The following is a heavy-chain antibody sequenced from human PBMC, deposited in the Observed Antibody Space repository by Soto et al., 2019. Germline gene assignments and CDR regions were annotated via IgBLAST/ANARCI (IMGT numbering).Heavy chain of an antibody. V-gene: IGHV4-59*08. D-gene: IGHD1-1*01. CDR2: IYYRGTT. CDR3: ARHPTIARFENGLDV. CDR1: GGSVSGYY. J-gene: IGHJ6*02. Sequence: TSETLSLTCTVSGGSVSGYYWSWIRQPPGKGLEWIGYIYYRGTTIYSPSLDRRVTLSVDTAKDQVSLKLTSVNPADTAVYYCARHPTIARFENGLDVWGQGTMVTVSS.